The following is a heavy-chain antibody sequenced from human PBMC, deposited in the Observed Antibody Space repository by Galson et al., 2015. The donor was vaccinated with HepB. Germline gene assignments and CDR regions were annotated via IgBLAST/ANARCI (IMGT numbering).Heavy chain of an antibody. Sequence: SVKVSCKASGGTFSSYAISWVRQAPGQGLEWMGGIIPIFGTANYAQKFQGRVTITADESTSTAYMELSSLRSEDTAVYYCARDVAAAGTFDYWGQGTLVTVSS. CDR3: ARDVAAAGTFDY. CDR1: GGTFSSYA. D-gene: IGHD6-13*01. V-gene: IGHV1-69*13. CDR2: IIPIFGTA. J-gene: IGHJ4*02.